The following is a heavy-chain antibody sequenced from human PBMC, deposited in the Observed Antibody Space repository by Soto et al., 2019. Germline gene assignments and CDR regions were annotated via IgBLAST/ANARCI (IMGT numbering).Heavy chain of an antibody. Sequence: TLSLTCTVSGGSINNGAYLWSWIRQPPGKALEWLALIYWDDDKRYSPSLKSRLTITKDTSKNQVVLTMTNMDPVDTATYYCAHRSRVAAAGPIYYYGMDVWGQGTTVTVSS. CDR1: GGSINNGAYL. D-gene: IGHD6-13*01. J-gene: IGHJ6*02. V-gene: IGHV2-5*08. CDR2: IYWDDDK. CDR3: AHRSRVAAAGPIYYYGMDV.